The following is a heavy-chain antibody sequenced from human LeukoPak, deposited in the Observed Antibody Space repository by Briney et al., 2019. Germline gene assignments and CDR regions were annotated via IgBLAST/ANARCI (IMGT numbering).Heavy chain of an antibody. CDR3: ARDLYYDSSGYYTGPNWFDP. CDR2: ISSSSSYI. D-gene: IGHD3-22*01. CDR1: GFTFSTSA. V-gene: IGHV3-21*01. J-gene: IGHJ5*02. Sequence: GGSLRLSCAASGFTFSTSAMTWVRQAPGKGLEWVSSISSSSSYIYYADSVKGRFTISRDNAKNSLYLQMNSLRAEDTAVYYCARDLYYDSSGYYTGPNWFDPWGQGTLVTVSS.